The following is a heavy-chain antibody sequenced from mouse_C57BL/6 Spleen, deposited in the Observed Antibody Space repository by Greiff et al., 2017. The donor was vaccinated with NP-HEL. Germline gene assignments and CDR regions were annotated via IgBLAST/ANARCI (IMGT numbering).Heavy chain of an antibody. V-gene: IGHV1-5*01. Sequence: VQLQQSGTVLARPGASVKMSCKTSGYTFTSYWMHWVKQRPGQGLEWIGAIYPGNSDTSYNQKFKGKAILTAVTSASTAYMELSSLTNEDSAVYYCTREGTAQATWAWFAYWGQGTLVTVSA. CDR3: TREGTAQATWAWFAY. CDR1: GYTFTSYW. CDR2: IYPGNSDT. J-gene: IGHJ3*01. D-gene: IGHD3-1*01.